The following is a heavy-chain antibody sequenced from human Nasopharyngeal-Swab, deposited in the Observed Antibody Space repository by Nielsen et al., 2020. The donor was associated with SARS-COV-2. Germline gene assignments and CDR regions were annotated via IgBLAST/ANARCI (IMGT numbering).Heavy chain of an antibody. D-gene: IGHD6-13*01. V-gene: IGHV7-4-1*02. J-gene: IGHJ4*02. CDR2: INTNTGNP. CDR3: ARASTSSSWYGMGPYYFDY. Sequence: WVRQAPGQGLEWMGWINTNTGNPTYAQGFTGRFVFSLDTSVSTAYLQISSLKAEDTAVYYCARASTSSSWYGMGPYYFDYWGQGTLVTVSP.